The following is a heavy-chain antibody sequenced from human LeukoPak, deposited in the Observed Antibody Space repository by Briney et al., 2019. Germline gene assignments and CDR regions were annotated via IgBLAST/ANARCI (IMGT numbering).Heavy chain of an antibody. J-gene: IGHJ4*02. Sequence: SSETLSLTCTVSGGSISRYYWSWLRQPAGKGLEWIGRIYTSGSTNYNPSLKSRVTISVDKSKNQFSLKLSSVTAADTAVYYCARYDCGGDCYLDYWGQGTLVTVSS. CDR1: GGSISRYY. CDR3: ARYDCGGDCYLDY. V-gene: IGHV4-4*07. D-gene: IGHD2-21*02. CDR2: IYTSGST.